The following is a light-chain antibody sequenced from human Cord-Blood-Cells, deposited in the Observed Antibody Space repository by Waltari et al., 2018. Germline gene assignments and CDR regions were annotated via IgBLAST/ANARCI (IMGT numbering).Light chain of an antibody. CDR1: QNISSY. J-gene: IGKJ1*01. Sequence: DIQMTQSPSSLSASVGDRVTITCQASQNISSYFNWYQQKPGKAPKLLIYAASSLQSGVPARFSGSGSGTDFTLTISSLQPEDFATYYCQQGYRTPRTFGQGTKVEIK. CDR3: QQGYRTPRT. CDR2: AAS. V-gene: IGKV1-39*01.